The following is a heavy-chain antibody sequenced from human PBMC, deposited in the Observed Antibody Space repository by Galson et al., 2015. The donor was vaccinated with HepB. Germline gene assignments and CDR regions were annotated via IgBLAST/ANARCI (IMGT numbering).Heavy chain of an antibody. CDR2: IIPIFGTA. CDR3: ARSPNTLYYYYYYYMDV. V-gene: IGHV1-69*01. J-gene: IGHJ6*03. CDR1: GGTFSSYA. D-gene: IGHD2-2*02. Sequence: SCKASGGTFSSYAISWVRQAPGQGLEWMGGIIPIFGTANYAQKFQGRVTITADESTSTAYMELSSLRSEDTAVYYCARSPNTLYYYYYYYMDVWGKGTTVTVSS.